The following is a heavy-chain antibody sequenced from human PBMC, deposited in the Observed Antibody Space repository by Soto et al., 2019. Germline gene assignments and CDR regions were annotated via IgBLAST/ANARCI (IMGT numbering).Heavy chain of an antibody. V-gene: IGHV1-18*01. D-gene: IGHD4-17*01. J-gene: IGHJ4*02. Sequence: ASVKVSCKASGYTFTSYGISWVRQAPGQGLEWMGWISAYNGNTNYAQTLQGRVTMTTDTSTSTAYMELRSLRSDDTAVYYCTVTTMTPYYVDYWGQGTLVTVSS. CDR3: TVTTMTPYYVDY. CDR2: ISAYNGNT. CDR1: GYTFTSYG.